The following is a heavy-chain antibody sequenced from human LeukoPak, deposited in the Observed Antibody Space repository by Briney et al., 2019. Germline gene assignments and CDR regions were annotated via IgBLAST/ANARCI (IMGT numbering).Heavy chain of an antibody. J-gene: IGHJ4*02. D-gene: IGHD1-26*01. Sequence: PGGSLRLSCAASGFTFSSYWMSWVRQAPGKGLEWVANIKQDGSEKYYVDSVKGRFTISRDNSKNTLYLQMNSLRAEDTAVYYCAKDLVGATTSDYWGQGTLVTVSS. CDR1: GFTFSSYW. CDR3: AKDLVGATTSDY. CDR2: IKQDGSEK. V-gene: IGHV3-7*03.